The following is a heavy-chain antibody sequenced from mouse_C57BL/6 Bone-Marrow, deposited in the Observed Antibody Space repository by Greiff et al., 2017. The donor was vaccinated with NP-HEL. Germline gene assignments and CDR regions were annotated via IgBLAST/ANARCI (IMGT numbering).Heavy chain of an antibody. V-gene: IGHV3-8*01. Sequence: EVQLQESGPGLAKPSQTLSLPCSVTGYSITSDYWNWIRKFPGNKLEYMGYISYSGSTYYNPSLKSRISITRDTSKNQYYLQLNSVTTEDTATYYCARSLYEYDGYYYAMDYWGQGTSVTVSS. D-gene: IGHD2-4*01. CDR1: GYSITSDY. CDR2: ISYSGST. CDR3: ARSLYEYDGYYYAMDY. J-gene: IGHJ4*01.